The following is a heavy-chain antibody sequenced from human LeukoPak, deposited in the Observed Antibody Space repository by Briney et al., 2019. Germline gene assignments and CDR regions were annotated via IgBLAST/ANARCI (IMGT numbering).Heavy chain of an antibody. CDR3: ATTRYYYDSSGYYLDAFHI. Sequence: PSETLSLTCTVSGDSISSSSYYWGWIRQPPGKGLEWIGSIYYSGSTYYNPSLKGRVTISVDTSKNQFSLKLSSVTAADTAVYYCATTRYYYDSSGYYLDAFHIWGQGTMVTVSS. J-gene: IGHJ3*02. D-gene: IGHD3-22*01. CDR2: IYYSGST. CDR1: GDSISSSSYY. V-gene: IGHV4-39*01.